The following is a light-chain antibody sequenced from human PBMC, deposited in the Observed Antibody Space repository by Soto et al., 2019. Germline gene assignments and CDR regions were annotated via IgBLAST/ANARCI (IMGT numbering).Light chain of an antibody. CDR1: QSVSSIY. CDR2: DAS. Sequence: EIVLTQSPGTLSLSPGERATLSCRASQSVSSIYLAWYQHKPGXXPRLLIYDASNRATGVPARFSGSGSGTDFTLTISSLQSEDFAIYFCQQYNTWPRTFGQGTKVE. V-gene: IGKV3-20*01. CDR3: QQYNTWPRT. J-gene: IGKJ1*01.